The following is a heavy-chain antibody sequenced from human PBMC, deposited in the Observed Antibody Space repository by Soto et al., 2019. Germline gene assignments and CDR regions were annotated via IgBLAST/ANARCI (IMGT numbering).Heavy chain of an antibody. V-gene: IGHV6-1*01. J-gene: IGHJ6*02. CDR3: ARSEEDSDYYYYGMEV. D-gene: IGHD2-15*01. CDR2: TYYRSRWYS. Sequence: SQTLSLTCVCSGDTVSSNSVAGNWFRQSPSRGLEWLGRTYYRSRWYSDYAVSVRSRIDINADTSKNQVSLQLNSVTPEDTAVYYCARSEEDSDYYYYGMEVWGQGTTVTVSS. CDR1: GDTVSSNSVA.